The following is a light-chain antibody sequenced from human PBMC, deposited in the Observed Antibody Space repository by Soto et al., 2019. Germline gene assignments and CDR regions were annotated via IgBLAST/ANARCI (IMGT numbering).Light chain of an antibody. V-gene: IGLV2-23*02. CDR2: EVT. J-gene: IGLJ1*01. CDR3: CSYASSSTYV. Sequence: QSVLTQPASVSGSPGQSITISCTGTSSDVGSYNFVSWYQQHPGKAPQVMIYEVTKRPSGVSDRFSGSKSANTASLTISRLQAEDEADYYCCSYASSSTYVFGTGTKLTVL. CDR1: SSDVGSYNF.